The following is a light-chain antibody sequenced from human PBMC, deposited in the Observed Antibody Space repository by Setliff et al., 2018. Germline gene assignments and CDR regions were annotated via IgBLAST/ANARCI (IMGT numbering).Light chain of an antibody. J-gene: IGLJ1*01. CDR2: EVT. CDR1: SSDVGGYNR. V-gene: IGLV2-8*01. Sequence: QSVLAQPPSASGSPGQSVTISCTGTSSDVGGYNRVSWYQQYPGKAPKVMIYEVTKRPSGAPDRFSGSKSGNTASLTVSGLQAEDEGDYYCGSYAGYNNFYVFGTGTKVTVI. CDR3: GSYAGYNNFYV.